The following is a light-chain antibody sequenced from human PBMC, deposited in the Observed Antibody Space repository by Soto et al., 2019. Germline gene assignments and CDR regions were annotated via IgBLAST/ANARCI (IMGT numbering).Light chain of an antibody. J-gene: IGLJ3*02. CDR2: EVS. Sequence: QSALTQPPSASGSPGQSVTISCAGTSSDVGGYNYVSWYQQHPGKAPKLMIYEVSKRPSGDPDRFSGSKSGNTASLTVSGLQAEDEADYCCCSYAGSHKFVFGGGTKVTVL. CDR3: CSYAGSHKFV. CDR1: SSDVGGYNY. V-gene: IGLV2-8*01.